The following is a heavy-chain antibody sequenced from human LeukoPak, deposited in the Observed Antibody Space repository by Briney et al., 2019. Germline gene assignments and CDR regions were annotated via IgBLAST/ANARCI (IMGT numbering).Heavy chain of an antibody. Sequence: GRSLRLSCAASGFTFSSYSMNWVRQAPGKGLEWVSYITRSSSARYYADSVKGRFTISRDNAKNSLYLQMNSLRAEDTAVYYCATQWELHPAFWGQGTLVTVSS. V-gene: IGHV3-48*01. CDR2: ITRSSSAR. J-gene: IGHJ4*02. CDR3: ATQWELHPAF. D-gene: IGHD1-26*01. CDR1: GFTFSSYS.